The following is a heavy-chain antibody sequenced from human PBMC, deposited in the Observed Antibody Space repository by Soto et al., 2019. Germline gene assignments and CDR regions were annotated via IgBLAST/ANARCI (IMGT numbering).Heavy chain of an antibody. D-gene: IGHD4-17*01. J-gene: IGHJ3*02. Sequence: QVQLVESGGGVVQPGRSLRLSCAVSGFTFSTYGMHWVRQAPGKGLEWVAVVSYDGNNKYYADSVRGRFTISRDNSQNTLYLQMNSLRAEDTAVYYCAKLDTVTTDPFDIWGQGTMVTVSS. CDR1: GFTFSTYG. V-gene: IGHV3-30*18. CDR3: AKLDTVTTDPFDI. CDR2: VSYDGNNK.